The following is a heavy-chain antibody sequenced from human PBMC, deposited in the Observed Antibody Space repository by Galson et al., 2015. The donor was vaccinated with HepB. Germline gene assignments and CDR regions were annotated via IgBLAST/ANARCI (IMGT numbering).Heavy chain of an antibody. CDR1: GYTFTSYG. Sequence: SVKVSCKASGYTFTSYGISWVRQAPGQGLEWMGWISAYNGNTNYAQKLQGRVTMTTDTSTSTAYMELRSLRSDDTAVYYCARDSSQLPVRRYYYYGMDVWGQGTTVTVSS. J-gene: IGHJ6*02. CDR3: ARDSSQLPVRRYYYYGMDV. CDR2: ISAYNGNT. V-gene: IGHV1-18*01. D-gene: IGHD2-2*01.